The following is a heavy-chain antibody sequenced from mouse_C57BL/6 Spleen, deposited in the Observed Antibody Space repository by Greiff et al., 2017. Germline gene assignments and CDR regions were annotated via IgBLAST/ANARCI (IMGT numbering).Heavy chain of an antibody. CDR3: ARSDYGSLNGDYFDY. Sequence: QVQLQQPGAELVKPGASVKLSCKASGYTFTSYWMQWVKQRPGQGLEWIGEIDPSDSYTNYNQKFKGKATLTVDTSSSTAYMQLSSLTSEDSAVYYCARSDYGSLNGDYFDYWGQGTTLTVSS. D-gene: IGHD1-1*01. CDR1: GYTFTSYW. CDR2: IDPSDSYT. V-gene: IGHV1-50*01. J-gene: IGHJ2*01.